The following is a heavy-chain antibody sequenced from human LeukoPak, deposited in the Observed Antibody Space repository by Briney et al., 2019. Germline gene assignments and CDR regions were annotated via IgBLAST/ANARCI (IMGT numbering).Heavy chain of an antibody. D-gene: IGHD3-10*01. J-gene: IGHJ5*02. CDR2: IYNSGST. CDR1: GDSISRSY. V-gene: IGHV4-59*12. CDR3: AGGYGSGTYSA. Sequence: SETLSLTCKVSGDSISRSYWSWIRQPPGRGLEWLGYIYNSGSTNYSPSLKSRVTMSIDTSKSQFSLRLTSVTAGGTAVYFCAGGYGSGTYSAWGQGTLVTVSS.